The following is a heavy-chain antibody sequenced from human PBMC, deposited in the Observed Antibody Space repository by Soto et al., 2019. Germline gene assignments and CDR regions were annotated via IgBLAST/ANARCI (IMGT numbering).Heavy chain of an antibody. V-gene: IGHV4-38-2*02. J-gene: IGHJ6*02. CDR1: GYSISSGSF. CDR3: ARDNGWLVTYYYGMDV. CDR2: IHHSGST. Sequence: PSETLSLTCAVSGYSISSGSFWGWSRQPPGKGLEWIASIHHSGSTYYNSSLKSRVTISVDTSKNQFSLKLSSVTAADTAVYYCARDNGWLVTYYYGMDVWGQGTTVT. D-gene: IGHD6-19*01.